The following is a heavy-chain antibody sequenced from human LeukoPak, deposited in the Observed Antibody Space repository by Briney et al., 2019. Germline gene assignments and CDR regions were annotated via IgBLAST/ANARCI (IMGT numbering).Heavy chain of an antibody. D-gene: IGHD3-22*01. J-gene: IGHJ4*02. CDR1: GFTFSGSS. CDR2: IRSKANNYAT. Sequence: GGSLRLSCAASGFTFSGSSMYWVRQASGKGLEWVGRIRSKANNYATAYAASVKGRFTIPRDDSKNTVYLQMTSLKTENTAVYYCIEEDDYYDSSGPPYWGQGTLVTVSS. CDR3: IEEDDYYDSSGPPY. V-gene: IGHV3-73*01.